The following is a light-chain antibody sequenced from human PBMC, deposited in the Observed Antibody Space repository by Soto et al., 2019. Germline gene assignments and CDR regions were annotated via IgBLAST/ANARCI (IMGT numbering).Light chain of an antibody. CDR2: GAS. V-gene: IGKV3-20*01. J-gene: IGKJ5*01. CDR1: QSVSSSY. Sequence: EIVLTQSPGTLSLSPGERATLSCRASQSVSSSYLAWYQQKPGQAPRLLIYGASSRATGIPDRFSGSGSGTDFTLTISRLEPDDFGVYYCQQYGSSPLITFGQGTRLEIK. CDR3: QQYGSSPLIT.